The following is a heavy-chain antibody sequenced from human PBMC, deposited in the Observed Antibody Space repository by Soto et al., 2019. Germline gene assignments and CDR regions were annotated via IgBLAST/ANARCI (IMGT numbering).Heavy chain of an antibody. CDR1: GFAVSDS. Sequence: PGGSLRLSCSVAGFAVSDSMSWVRQAPGKGLECVSFMRSDGSTHYTDSVRARFTISRDNSKNTLYLQMDRLRVDDTAVYFCARDASGPFDYWGQGTLVTVSS. J-gene: IGHJ4*02. CDR3: ARDASGPFDY. CDR2: MRSDGST. V-gene: IGHV3-53*01. D-gene: IGHD6-19*01.